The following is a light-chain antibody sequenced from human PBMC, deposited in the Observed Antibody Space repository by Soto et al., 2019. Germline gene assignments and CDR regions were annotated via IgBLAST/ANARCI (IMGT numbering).Light chain of an antibody. V-gene: IGKV3-20*01. Sequence: EIVLTQSPGTLSLSPGERATLSCRASQSVSSSYLAWYQQKPGQAPRLLIYGASSRATGIPDRFSGGGSGTEFTLTISSLQPDDFATYYCQQYNSYPITFGQGTRLEIK. CDR3: QQYNSYPIT. CDR1: QSVSSSY. J-gene: IGKJ5*01. CDR2: GAS.